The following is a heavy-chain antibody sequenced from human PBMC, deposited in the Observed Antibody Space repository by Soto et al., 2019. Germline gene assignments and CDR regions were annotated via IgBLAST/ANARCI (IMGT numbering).Heavy chain of an antibody. J-gene: IGHJ3*01. D-gene: IGHD2-2*03. CDR1: GFTVRSSA. CDR2: INSDGTST. V-gene: IGHV3-74*01. Sequence: PGGSLRLGSAASGFTVRSSAVTGVRKNQREGLVWVSRINSDGTSTVYADSVTGRFTMSRDIAKNTLYLQMNSLRGQDTAVYSCVKRGLLGSQDAFDFWGQRTMVTVSS. CDR3: VKRGLLGSQDAFDF.